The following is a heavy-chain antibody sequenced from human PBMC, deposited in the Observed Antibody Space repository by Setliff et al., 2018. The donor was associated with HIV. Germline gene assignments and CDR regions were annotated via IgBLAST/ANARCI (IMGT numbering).Heavy chain of an antibody. V-gene: IGHV3-43*01. CDR3: AKDGWGYDYVGAYYFDY. Sequence: QPGGSLRLSCGASGFTLDNYTMHWVRQVPGKGLEWLSLISWDGSSTYYADSVKGRFTISRDNSKESLYLQMNSLTTEDTGLYYCAKDGWGYDYVGAYYFDYWGQGTPVTVSS. J-gene: IGHJ4*02. CDR1: GFTLDNYT. D-gene: IGHD5-12*01. CDR2: ISWDGSST.